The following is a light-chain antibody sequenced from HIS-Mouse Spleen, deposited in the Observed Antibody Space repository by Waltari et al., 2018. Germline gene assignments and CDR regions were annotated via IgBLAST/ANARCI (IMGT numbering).Light chain of an antibody. CDR2: DAA. J-gene: IGKJ4*01. CDR1: QGISSA. CDR3: QQFNSYRLT. V-gene: IGKV1-13*02. Sequence: AIQLTQSPSSLSASVGDRVTITCRGSQGISSALAWYQQKPVKAPKLLIYDAASLESGVPSSFSGSGSGTDFTLTISSLQPEDFATYYCQQFNSYRLTFGGGTKVEIK.